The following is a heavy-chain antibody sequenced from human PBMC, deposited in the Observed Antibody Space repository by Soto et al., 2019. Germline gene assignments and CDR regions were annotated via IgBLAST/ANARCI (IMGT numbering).Heavy chain of an antibody. J-gene: IGHJ4*02. CDR1: GLTFSNSA. Sequence: EAQLLESGGGLGQPGGSLRLSCAASGLTFSNSAMTWVRQAPEKGLEWVSTIINSGGATYYAASVEGRFSISRDYSRNTLYLHMTSLRAEDTAVYYCAKASRLGFCSGGNCYAGYDYWGQGTLVTVSS. V-gene: IGHV3-23*01. CDR2: IINSGGAT. D-gene: IGHD2-15*01. CDR3: AKASRLGFCSGGNCYAGYDY.